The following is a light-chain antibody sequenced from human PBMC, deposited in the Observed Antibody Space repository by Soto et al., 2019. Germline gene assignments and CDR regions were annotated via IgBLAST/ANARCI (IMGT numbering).Light chain of an antibody. V-gene: IGKV4-1*01. CDR1: QSVLYSSNNKNY. Sequence: DIMVTQSPDSLAVSLGERATINCKSSQSVLYSSNNKNYLAWYQQKPGQPPKMLIYWATTRESGVPDRFSGRGSGTDFAHTISSLQAEDVAVYYCHQYYNIPQAFGQGTKVEIK. CDR3: HQYYNIPQA. J-gene: IGKJ1*01. CDR2: WAT.